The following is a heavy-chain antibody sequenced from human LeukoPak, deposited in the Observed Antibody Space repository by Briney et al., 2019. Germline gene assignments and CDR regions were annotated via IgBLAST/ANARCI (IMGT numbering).Heavy chain of an antibody. V-gene: IGHV3-23*01. J-gene: IGHJ4*02. CDR2: ISGSGGST. CDR3: AREQLWLLYYFDY. D-gene: IGHD5-18*01. CDR1: GFTFGNYG. Sequence: QSGGSLRLSCAASGFTFGNYGMSWVRQAPGKGLEWVSAISGSGGSTYYADSVKGRFTISRDNAKNSLYLQMNSLRAEDTTVYYCAREQLWLLYYFDYWGQGTLVTVSS.